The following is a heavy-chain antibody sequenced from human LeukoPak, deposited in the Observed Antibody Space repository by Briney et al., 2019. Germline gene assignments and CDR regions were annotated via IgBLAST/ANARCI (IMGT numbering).Heavy chain of an antibody. CDR1: GYSSTNYG. D-gene: IGHD3-10*01. V-gene: IGHV1-18*01. Sequence: GASVKVSCKASGYSSTNYGISWVRQAPGQGLEWMGWISAYNGNTNYAQKLQGRVTMTTDTSTSTAYMELRSLRSDDTAVYYCARGGARITMVRGVPSNYYMDVWGKGTTVTVSS. J-gene: IGHJ6*03. CDR3: ARGGARITMVRGVPSNYYMDV. CDR2: ISAYNGNT.